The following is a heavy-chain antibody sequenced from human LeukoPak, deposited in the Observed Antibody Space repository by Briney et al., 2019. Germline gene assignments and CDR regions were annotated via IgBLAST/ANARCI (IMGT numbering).Heavy chain of an antibody. J-gene: IGHJ4*02. V-gene: IGHV4-59*04. Sequence: SETLSLTCTVSGGSISSYYWSWIQQPPGKGLEWIGSIYHSENTYYNPSLKSRVTISVDTSKNQFSLKLRSVTAADTAVYYCAGYHAYGVTTPPLGYWGQGILVTVSS. CDR1: GGSISSYY. CDR3: AGYHAYGVTTPPLGY. D-gene: IGHD4-17*01. CDR2: IYHSENT.